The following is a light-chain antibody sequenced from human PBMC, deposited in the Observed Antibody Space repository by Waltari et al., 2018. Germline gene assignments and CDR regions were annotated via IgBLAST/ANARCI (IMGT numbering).Light chain of an antibody. V-gene: IGKV3-15*01. CDR3: QQHNNWPLT. CDR1: QSVGSN. J-gene: IGKJ4*01. CDR2: GAS. Sequence: EIVMTQSPATLSGSPGERATLSCRASQSVGSNLAWYQQKPGQAPRLLISGASTGATGGPARFSGSGYGTEFTLTISSLQSEDFAIYYCQQHNNWPLTFGGGTKVESK.